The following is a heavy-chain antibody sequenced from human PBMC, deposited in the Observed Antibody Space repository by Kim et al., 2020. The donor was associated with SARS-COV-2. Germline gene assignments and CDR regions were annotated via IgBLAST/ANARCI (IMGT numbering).Heavy chain of an antibody. CDR2: IYPGDSDT. CDR3: ARSVRGYDGSWMEYYYYYYGMDV. J-gene: IGHJ6*02. V-gene: IGHV5-51*01. CDR1: GYSFTSYW. D-gene: IGHD5-12*01. Sequence: GESLKISCKGSGYSFTSYWIGWVRQMPGKGLEWMGIIYPGDSDTRYSPSFQGQVTISADKSISTAYLQWSSLKASDTAMYYCARSVRGYDGSWMEYYYYYYGMDVWGQGTTVTVSS.